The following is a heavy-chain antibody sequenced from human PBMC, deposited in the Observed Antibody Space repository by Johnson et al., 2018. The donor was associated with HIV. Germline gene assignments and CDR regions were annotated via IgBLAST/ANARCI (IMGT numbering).Heavy chain of an antibody. CDR1: AFTFSSYA. Sequence: VHLVESGGGLVQPGGSLRLSCGASAFTFSSYAMSWVRQGPGKGLEWVSVMYSGGDPYYADSVKGRFTISRDNSKNTLYLQMNSLRAEDSAVYYCAKVLGYSSSSRDAFDIWPRDNGHRLF. CDR2: MYSGGDP. D-gene: IGHD6-6*01. J-gene: IGHJ3*02. CDR3: AKVLGYSSSSRDAFDI. V-gene: IGHV3-23*04.